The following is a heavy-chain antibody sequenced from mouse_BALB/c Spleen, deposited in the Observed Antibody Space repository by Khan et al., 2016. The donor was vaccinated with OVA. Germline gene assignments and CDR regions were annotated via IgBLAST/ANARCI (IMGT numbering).Heavy chain of an antibody. CDR3: AREGLRGVAMDY. CDR2: IYPGDGST. V-gene: IGHV1-85*01. CDR1: HYTFTAYD. J-gene: IGHJ4*01. D-gene: IGHD2-4*01. Sequence: QVQLQQSGPELVKPGASVKISCKASHYTFTAYDINWVKQRPGQGLEWIGWIYPGDGSTKYNENFKGKATLTADTSSNTAYMELTSLTSEKSAVYYCAREGLRGVAMDYWGQGTSGSVSS.